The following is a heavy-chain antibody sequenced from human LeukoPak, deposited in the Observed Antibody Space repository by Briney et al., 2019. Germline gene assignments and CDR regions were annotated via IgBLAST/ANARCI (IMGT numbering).Heavy chain of an antibody. CDR1: GFTFSSYW. Sequence: GGSLRLSCAASGFTFSSYWMTWVRQAPGKGLEWVAVIWYDGSNKYYADSVKGRFTISRDNSKNTPYLQMNSLRAEDTAVYYCAVWSSSSGVSGWGQGTLVTVSS. J-gene: IGHJ4*02. D-gene: IGHD6-6*01. CDR2: IWYDGSNK. V-gene: IGHV3-33*08. CDR3: AVWSSSSGVSG.